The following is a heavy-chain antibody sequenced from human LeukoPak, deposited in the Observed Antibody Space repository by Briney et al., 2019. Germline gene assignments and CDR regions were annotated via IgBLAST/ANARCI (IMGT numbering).Heavy chain of an antibody. CDR1: GFTFSDHI. CDR2: VSGSGSTV. CDR3: VRQFAS. V-gene: IGHV3-48*01. J-gene: IGHJ4*02. Sequence: PGRPLRLSCAASGFTFSDHIMNWVRQLPGKRLEWVAYVSGSGSTVYYADSVKGRFTISRDNGKSSLYLQMNSLRVEDTALYYCVRQFASWGQGTLVIVSS.